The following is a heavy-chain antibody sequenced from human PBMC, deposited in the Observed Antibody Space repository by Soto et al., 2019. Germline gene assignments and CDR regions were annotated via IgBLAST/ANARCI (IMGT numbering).Heavy chain of an antibody. Sequence: QVQLVQSGAEVKKPGSSVKVSCKASGGTFSSYTISWVRQAPGQGLEWMGRIIPIPGIANYAQKFQGRVTIPADKSASTAYMELSSLRSEDTAVYYCARDLEEDSGYDSWGVYWGQGTLVTVSS. D-gene: IGHD5-12*01. J-gene: IGHJ4*02. CDR3: ARDLEEDSGYDSWGVY. V-gene: IGHV1-69*08. CDR1: GGTFSSYT. CDR2: IIPIPGIA.